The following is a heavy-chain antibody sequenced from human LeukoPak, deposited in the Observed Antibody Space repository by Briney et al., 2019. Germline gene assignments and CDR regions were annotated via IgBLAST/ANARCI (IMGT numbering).Heavy chain of an antibody. Sequence: ASVKVSCKASGYTFTSYDINWVRQATGQGLEWMGWMNPNSGNTGYAQKFQGRVTMTRNTSISTAYMELSSLRSEDTAVYYCARGARFPQRWLQLTAYFDFDSWGQGTLVTVSS. CDR2: MNPNSGNT. D-gene: IGHD5-24*01. J-gene: IGHJ4*02. V-gene: IGHV1-8*01. CDR1: GYTFTSYD. CDR3: ARGARFPQRWLQLTAYFDFDS.